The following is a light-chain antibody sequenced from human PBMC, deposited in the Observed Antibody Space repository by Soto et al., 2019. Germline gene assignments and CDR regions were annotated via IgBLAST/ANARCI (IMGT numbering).Light chain of an antibody. V-gene: IGKV3-20*01. CDR2: GAS. J-gene: IGKJ5*01. Sequence: EIVLTQSPGTLYLSPGERATLSCRASQSITSNYLAWHQQKPGQAPRLLIYGASSRATGIADMFSGSGSGTEFTLTISRLEPEDFAVYYCQQYGSSPITFGQGTRLEIK. CDR1: QSITSNY. CDR3: QQYGSSPIT.